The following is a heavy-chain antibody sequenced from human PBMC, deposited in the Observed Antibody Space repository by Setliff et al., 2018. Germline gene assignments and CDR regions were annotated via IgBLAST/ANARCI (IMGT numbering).Heavy chain of an antibody. CDR1: GFTFSSYW. V-gene: IGHV3-7*03. CDR2: INQDGSEK. J-gene: IGHJ4*02. Sequence: GGSLRLSCAASGFTFSSYWMGWVRQAPGKGLEWVANINQDGSEKYFVGSVKGRFTISRDNAKNSLYLQMNSLRAEDTAVYYCARDPRLWITFGGECLWDYWGQGTLVTVSS. D-gene: IGHD3-16*01. CDR3: ARDPRLWITFGGECLWDY.